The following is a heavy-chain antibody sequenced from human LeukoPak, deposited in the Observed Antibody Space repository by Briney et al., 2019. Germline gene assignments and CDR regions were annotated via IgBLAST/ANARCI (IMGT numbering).Heavy chain of an antibody. CDR3: TTARAGDPSFEY. Sequence: GGSLRLSCAASGFTFSNAWMTWVRQAPGKGLEWVGRIKSKTDGETTDYAAPVKGRFTISRDDSKNTLYLQMNSLKTEDTAVYYCTTARAGDPSFEYWGQGTLVTVSS. CDR1: GFTFSNAW. CDR2: IKSKTDGETT. D-gene: IGHD7-27*01. V-gene: IGHV3-15*01. J-gene: IGHJ4*02.